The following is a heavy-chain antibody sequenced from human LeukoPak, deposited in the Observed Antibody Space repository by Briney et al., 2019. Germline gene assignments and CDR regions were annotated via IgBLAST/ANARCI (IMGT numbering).Heavy chain of an antibody. J-gene: IGHJ4*02. CDR1: GFTFSSYW. V-gene: IGHV3-74*01. CDR2: INSDGSIT. CDR3: AKIDAY. Sequence: GESLRLSCAASGFTFSSYWMHWVRQAPGKGLVWVSRINSDGSITNYADSVKGRFTISRDNAKNTLYLQMSSLRAEDTAVYYCAKIDAYWGQGTLVTVSS.